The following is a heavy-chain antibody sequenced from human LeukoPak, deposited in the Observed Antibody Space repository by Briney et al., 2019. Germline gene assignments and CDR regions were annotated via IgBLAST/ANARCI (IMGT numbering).Heavy chain of an antibody. CDR2: ISGSGGST. CDR3: AKTDIVVRPAPYYFDY. D-gene: IGHD2-2*01. J-gene: IGHJ4*02. Sequence: GGSLRLSCAASGFTFSSYAMSWVRQAPGKGLEWVSAISGSGGSTYYADSVKGRFTISRDNSKNTLYLQMNSLRAEDTAVYYCAKTDIVVRPAPYYFDYWGQGTLVTVSS. V-gene: IGHV3-23*01. CDR1: GFTFSSYA.